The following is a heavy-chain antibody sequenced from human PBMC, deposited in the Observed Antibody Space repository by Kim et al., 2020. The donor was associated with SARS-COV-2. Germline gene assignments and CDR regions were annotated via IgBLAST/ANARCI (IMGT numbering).Heavy chain of an antibody. CDR1: GFIFSSYG. CDR3: AKDLVRRREGDYYGVDV. V-gene: IGHV3-30*18. CDR2: ISDDGSDK. D-gene: IGHD2-21*01. J-gene: IGHJ6*01. Sequence: GGSLRLSCAASGFIFSSYGMHWVRQAPGKGLEWVAVISDDGSDKYYADSVKGRFTISRDNSKNTLYLHMNSLRAEDTAVYYCAKDLVRRREGDYYGVDV.